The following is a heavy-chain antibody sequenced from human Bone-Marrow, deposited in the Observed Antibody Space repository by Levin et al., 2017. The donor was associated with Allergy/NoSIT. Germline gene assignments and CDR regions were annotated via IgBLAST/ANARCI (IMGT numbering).Heavy chain of an antibody. Sequence: SQTLSLPCTVSGGSISSAYWSWLRQPPGKGLEWIGYVYYSGSINYNPSLKSRVTISVDTSKNQFSLKLSSVTAADTALYYCARTLGSCSVCGWFDPWGQGTLVTVSS. D-gene: IGHD2-15*01. CDR2: VYYSGSI. J-gene: IGHJ5*02. V-gene: IGHV4-59*08. CDR3: ARTLGSCSVCGWFDP. CDR1: GGSISSAY.